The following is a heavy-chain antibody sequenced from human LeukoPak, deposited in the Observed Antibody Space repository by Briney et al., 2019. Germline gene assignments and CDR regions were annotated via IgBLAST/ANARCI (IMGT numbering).Heavy chain of an antibody. D-gene: IGHD3-22*01. CDR1: GGSIISNY. J-gene: IGHJ6*03. Sequence: SETLSLTCTVSGGSIISNYWSWIRQSAGTGLEWIGRIYGSGITDYNPSLKSRVTISLDTSRKQFSLRLTSVTAADTAVYYCARLKFYDSTGYSPGYYMDVWGKGTTVSVFS. CDR2: IYGSGIT. CDR3: ARLKFYDSTGYSPGYYMDV. V-gene: IGHV4-4*07.